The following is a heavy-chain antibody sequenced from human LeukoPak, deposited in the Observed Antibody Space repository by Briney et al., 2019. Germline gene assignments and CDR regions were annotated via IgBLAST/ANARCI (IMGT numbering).Heavy chain of an antibody. J-gene: IGHJ4*02. V-gene: IGHV1-69*05. CDR3: ASRQTRPQYYYDSSGYLGD. D-gene: IGHD3-22*01. Sequence: ASVKVSCKASGGTFSSYAISWVRQAPGQGLEWMGGIIPIFGTANYAQKFQGRVTITTDESTSTAHMELSSLRSEDTAVYYCASRQTRPQYYYDSSGYLGDWGQGTLVTVS. CDR2: IIPIFGTA. CDR1: GGTFSSYA.